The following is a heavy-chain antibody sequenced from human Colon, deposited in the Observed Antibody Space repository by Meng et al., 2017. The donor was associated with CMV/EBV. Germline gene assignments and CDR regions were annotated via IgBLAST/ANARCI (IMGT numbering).Heavy chain of an antibody. CDR2: INWAGSST. CDR3: ARGWPPDY. V-gene: IGHV3-20*04. J-gene: IGHJ4*02. CDR1: GFTFVDFA. Sequence: GESLKISCAASGFTFVDFAMIWARQVPGKGLEWVSGINWAGSSTYYADSVKGRFTLSRDNAQNSVYLQMDGLTAEDTAIYYCARGWPPDYWGQGTLVTVSS. D-gene: IGHD6-13*01.